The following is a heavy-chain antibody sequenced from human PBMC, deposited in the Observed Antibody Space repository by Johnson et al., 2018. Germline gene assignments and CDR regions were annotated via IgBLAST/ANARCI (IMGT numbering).Heavy chain of an antibody. V-gene: IGHV3-30*18. CDR2: LSYEGSNK. J-gene: IGHJ6*03. Sequence: QVQLVESGGGVVQPGRSLRLSCAASGFTFSSYAMHWVRQAPGKGLEWVAVLSYEGSNKYYADPVKGRFTISRDNSKNTVYLQMNSLRAEDTAVYYWAKEGRDGDYDKHYYYYMDVWGKGTTVTVSS. D-gene: IGHD4-17*01. CDR1: GFTFSSYA. CDR3: AKEGRDGDYDKHYYYYMDV.